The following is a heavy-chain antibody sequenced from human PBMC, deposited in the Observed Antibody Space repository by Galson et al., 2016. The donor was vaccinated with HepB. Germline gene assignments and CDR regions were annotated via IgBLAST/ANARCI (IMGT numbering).Heavy chain of an antibody. V-gene: IGHV5-51*01. J-gene: IGHJ5*01. Sequence: QSGAEVKKPGESLKISCKGSGYSFTKYWIGWVRQMPGKGLEWMGIIYPGDSDTPYSPSFQGLVTISADKSSKTAYLQWSSLRASDTAKYYCTRGGNVRANWFDSRGQGTLVTVSS. CDR2: IYPGDSDT. CDR1: GYSFTKYW. CDR3: TRGGNVRANWFDS.